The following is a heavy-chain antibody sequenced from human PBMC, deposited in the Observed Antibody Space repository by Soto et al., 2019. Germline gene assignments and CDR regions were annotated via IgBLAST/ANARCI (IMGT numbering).Heavy chain of an antibody. J-gene: IGHJ1*01. CDR2: IYYSGST. CDR1: GGSISSYY. D-gene: IGHD3-22*01. V-gene: IGHV4-59*01. CDR3: ARVEGSYYYDGPFQH. Sequence: SSETLSLTCTVSGGSISSYYWSWIRQPPGKGLEWIGYIYYSGSTNYNPSLKSRVTISVDTSKNQFSLKLSSVTAADTAVYYCARVEGSYYYDGPFQHWGQGTLVTVSS.